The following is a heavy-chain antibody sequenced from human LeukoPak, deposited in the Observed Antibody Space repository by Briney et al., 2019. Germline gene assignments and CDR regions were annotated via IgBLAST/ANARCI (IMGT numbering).Heavy chain of an antibody. CDR2: MSAYNGNT. CDR1: GYTFTSYG. J-gene: IGHJ4*02. D-gene: IGHD3-22*01. Sequence: ASVKVSCKASGYTFTSYGISWVRQAPGQGLEWMGWMSAYNGNTNYAQRIQGRVTMTTDTSTNTAYMELRSLRSDDTAVYYCARDRYGYDSRGYYNFDYWGQGTLVTVSS. CDR3: ARDRYGYDSRGYYNFDY. V-gene: IGHV1-18*01.